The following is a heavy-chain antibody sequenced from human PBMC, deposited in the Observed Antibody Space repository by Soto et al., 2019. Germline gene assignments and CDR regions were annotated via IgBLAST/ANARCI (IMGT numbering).Heavy chain of an antibody. D-gene: IGHD3-10*01. CDR1: GDTFSFYT. J-gene: IGHJ4*02. V-gene: IGHV1-69*02. Sequence: QVQLVQCGAEVKKPGSSVKVSCKASGDTFSFYTLNWVRQAPGQGFEWVGRVNPILAMSSSAHKFQGRVSMFADKSTGTAYRELRRLRSDATAVYYCATCYGSGSSPFDYWGQATLVTVSS. CDR2: VNPILAMS. CDR3: ATCYGSGSSPFDY.